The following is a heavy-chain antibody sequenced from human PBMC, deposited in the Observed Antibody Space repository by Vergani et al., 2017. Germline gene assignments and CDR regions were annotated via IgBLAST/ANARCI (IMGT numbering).Heavy chain of an antibody. J-gene: IGHJ6*02. CDR2: INPNSGGT. CDR1: GYTFTGYY. V-gene: IGHV1-2*02. Sequence: QVQLVQSGAEVKKPGASVKVSCKASGYTFTGYYMHWVRQAPGQGLEWMGWINPNSGGTNYAQKFQGRVTMTRDTSISTAYMELSRLRSDDTAVYYCARDGYPDSSGYYYLSYYYYGMDVWGQGTTVTVSS. CDR3: ARDGYPDSSGYYYLSYYYYGMDV. D-gene: IGHD3-22*01.